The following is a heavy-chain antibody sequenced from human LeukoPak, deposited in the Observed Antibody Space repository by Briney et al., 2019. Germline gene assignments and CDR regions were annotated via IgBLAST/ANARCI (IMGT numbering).Heavy chain of an antibody. CDR1: GGSISSGGYS. Sequence: SETLSLTCAVSGGSISSGGYSWSWIRQPPGKGLEWIGYIYHSGSTYYNPSLKSRVTISEDRSKNQFSLKLSSVTAADTAVYYCARIYCTNGVCYSGFDYWGQGTLVTVSS. CDR3: ARIYCTNGVCYSGFDY. V-gene: IGHV4-30-2*01. CDR2: IYHSGST. D-gene: IGHD2-8*01. J-gene: IGHJ4*02.